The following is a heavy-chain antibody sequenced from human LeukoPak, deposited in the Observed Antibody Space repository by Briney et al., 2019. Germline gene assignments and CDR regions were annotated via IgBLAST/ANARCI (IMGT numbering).Heavy chain of an antibody. CDR2: INPNSGGT. D-gene: IGHD6-13*01. J-gene: IGHJ4*02. V-gene: IGHV1-2*02. CDR1: GYTLTGYY. CDR3: AREAAAAYNYFDY. Sequence: GASVKDSCMASGYTLTGYYMHWVGQAPGQGRAWVGWINPNSGGTNYAQKFQGRVTMTRDTSISTAYMELSRLRSDDTAVYYCAREAAAAYNYFDYWGQGTLVTVSS.